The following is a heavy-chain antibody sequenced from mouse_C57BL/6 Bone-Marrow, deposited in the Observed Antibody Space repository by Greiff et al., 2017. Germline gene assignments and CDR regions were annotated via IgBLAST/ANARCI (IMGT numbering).Heavy chain of an antibody. D-gene: IGHD1-1*01. Sequence: EVQLVESEGGLVQPGSSMKLSCTASGFTFSDYYMAWVRQVPEKGLEWVASINYDGSSTYYLDSLKSRFIISRDNAKNILYLQMSSLKSEDTATYYCATDNSSVVGRGYYDVWGTGTTVTVSS. J-gene: IGHJ1*03. CDR1: GFTFSDYY. CDR2: INYDGSST. CDR3: ATDNSSVVGRGYYDV. V-gene: IGHV5-16*01.